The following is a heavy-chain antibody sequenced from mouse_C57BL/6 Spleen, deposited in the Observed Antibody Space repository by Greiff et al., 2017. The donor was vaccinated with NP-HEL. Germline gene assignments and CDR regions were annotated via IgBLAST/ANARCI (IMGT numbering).Heavy chain of an antibody. CDR2: ISYDGSN. V-gene: IGHV3-6*01. CDR1: GYSITSGYY. J-gene: IGHJ1*03. CDR3: ARVGALYYGSSHWYFDV. Sequence: EVQRVESGPGLVKPSQSLSLTCSVTGYSITSGYYWNWIRQFPGNKLEWMGYISYDGSNNYNPSLKNRISITRDTSKNQFFLKLNSVTTEDTATYYCARVGALYYGSSHWYFDVGGTGTTVTVSS. D-gene: IGHD1-1*01.